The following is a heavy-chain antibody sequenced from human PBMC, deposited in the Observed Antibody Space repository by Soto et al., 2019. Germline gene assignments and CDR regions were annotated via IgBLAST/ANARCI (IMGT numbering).Heavy chain of an antibody. D-gene: IGHD6-13*01. CDR1: GGSISSYY. Sequence: SETLSLTCTVSGGSISSYYWSWIRQPAWKGLEWIGRIYTDGSTNYNPSLKSRVTMSVDTSKNQFSLKLNSVTAADTAVYYCARDGYSSSWYEFDPWGQGTMVTVSS. J-gene: IGHJ5*02. CDR3: ARDGYSSSWYEFDP. V-gene: IGHV4-4*07. CDR2: IYTDGST.